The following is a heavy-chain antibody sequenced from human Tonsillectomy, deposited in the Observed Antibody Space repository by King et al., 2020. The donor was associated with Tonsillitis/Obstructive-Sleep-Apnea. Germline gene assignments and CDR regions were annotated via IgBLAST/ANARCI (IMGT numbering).Heavy chain of an antibody. J-gene: IGHJ2*01. CDR2: IGNDGIGT. Sequence: VQLVESGGGVVQPGRSLRLSCAASGFTFSRYGMHWVRQSPGEGLEWVAGIGNDGIGTSYADSVKGRFTRPRDNSENTLYMQMNSLRVEDTAVYYCAKEINQVAGDWYFDLWGRGTLVIVSS. CDR3: AKEINQVAGDWYFDL. V-gene: IGHV3-30*18. CDR1: GFTFSRYG. D-gene: IGHD6-19*01.